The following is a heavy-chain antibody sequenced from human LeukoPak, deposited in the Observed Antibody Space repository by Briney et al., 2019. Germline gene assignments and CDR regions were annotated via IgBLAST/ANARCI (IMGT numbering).Heavy chain of an antibody. CDR3: TTDSYYYGSGSYGDYFDY. J-gene: IGHJ4*02. CDR1: GFTFSNAW. D-gene: IGHD3-10*01. Sequence: PGGSLRLSCAASGFTFSNAWMSWVRQAPGKGLEWVGRIKSKTDGGTTDYAAPVKGRFTISRDDSKKTLYLKMNSLKTEDTDVYYCTTDSYYYGSGSYGDYFDYWGQGTLVTVSS. V-gene: IGHV3-15*01. CDR2: IKSKTDGGTT.